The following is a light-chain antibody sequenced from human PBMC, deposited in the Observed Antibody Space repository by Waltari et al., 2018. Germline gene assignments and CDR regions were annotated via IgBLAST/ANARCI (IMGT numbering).Light chain of an antibody. V-gene: IGKV3-11*01. CDR3: QQRSDWPPSIT. CDR2: DAS. CDR1: QSVGKF. J-gene: IGKJ5*01. Sequence: EVVLTQSPVTLSLSPGERATLSCRASQSVGKFLAWYQKKPGQVPRLLIYDASNRATGIPVTFSGSGSGTDFTLTISSVQPEDFALYFCQQRSDWPPSITFGQGTRLEI.